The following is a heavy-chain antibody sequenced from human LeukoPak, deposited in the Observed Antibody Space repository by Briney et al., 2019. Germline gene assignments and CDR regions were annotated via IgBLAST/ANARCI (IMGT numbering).Heavy chain of an antibody. CDR1: GFTFSDYY. Sequence: NPGGSLRLSCAASGFTFSDYYMSWIRQAPGKGLEWVSDISSSGDIKSYADSVKGRFTISRDNAKTSPHLQMNSLRAEDTAVYYCAREIVAGAFDYWGQGTLVTVSS. D-gene: IGHD6-19*01. CDR3: AREIVAGAFDY. J-gene: IGHJ4*02. CDR2: ISSSGDIK. V-gene: IGHV3-11*01.